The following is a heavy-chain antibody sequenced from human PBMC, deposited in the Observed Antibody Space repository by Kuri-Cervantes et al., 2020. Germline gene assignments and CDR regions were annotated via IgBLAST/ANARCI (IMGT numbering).Heavy chain of an antibody. CDR2: IKQDGSEK. D-gene: IGHD3-16*02. CDR1: GFTFSSYW. J-gene: IGHJ4*02. Sequence: GESLKISCAASGFTFSSYWMSWVRQAPGKGLEWVANIKQDGSEKYYVDSVKGRFTISRDNAKNSLYLQMNSLRAEDTAVYYCARLGDYVWGSYRGFDYWGQGTLVTVSS. V-gene: IGHV3-7*03. CDR3: ARLGDYVWGSYRGFDY.